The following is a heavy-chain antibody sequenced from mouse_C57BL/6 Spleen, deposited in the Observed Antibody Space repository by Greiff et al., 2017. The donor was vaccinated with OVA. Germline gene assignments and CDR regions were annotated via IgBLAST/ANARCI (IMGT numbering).Heavy chain of an antibody. CDR2: ISDGGSYT. J-gene: IGHJ3*01. CDR1: GFTFSSYA. Sequence: EVKLQESGGGLVKPGGSLKLSCAASGFTFSSYAMSWVRQTPEKRLEWVATISDGGSYTYYPDNVKGRFTISRDNAKNNLYLQMSHLKSEDTAMYYCAREGNYNFAYWGQGTLVTVSA. D-gene: IGHD2-1*01. CDR3: AREGNYNFAY. V-gene: IGHV5-4*01.